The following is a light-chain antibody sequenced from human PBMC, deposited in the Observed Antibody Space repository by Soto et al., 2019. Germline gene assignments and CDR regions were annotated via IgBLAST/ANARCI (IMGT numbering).Light chain of an antibody. CDR1: QSVSSS. Sequence: EIVMTQSPATLSVSPGERVTLSCRASQSVSSSLAWYQQEPGQAPRLLIYDTSTRATTIPARFSGSGSGTEFTLTISGLQSEDSAVYYCQQYKNWPPYTFGQGTKVDIK. V-gene: IGKV3-15*01. J-gene: IGKJ2*01. CDR3: QQYKNWPPYT. CDR2: DTS.